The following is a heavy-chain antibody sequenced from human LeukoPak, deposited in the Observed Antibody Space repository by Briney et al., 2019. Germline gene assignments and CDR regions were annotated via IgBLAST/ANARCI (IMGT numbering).Heavy chain of an antibody. D-gene: IGHD2-2*01. CDR2: IRYDGSNK. J-gene: IGHJ5*02. CDR1: GFTFSSYG. Sequence: GGSLRLSCAASGFTFSSYGMHWVRQAPGKWLEWVAFIRYDGSNKYYADSVKGRFTISRDNSKNTLYLQMNSLRAEDTAVYYCVNDGLVVVPAAPLGWFDPWGQGTLVTVSS. CDR3: VNDGLVVVPAAPLGWFDP. V-gene: IGHV3-30*02.